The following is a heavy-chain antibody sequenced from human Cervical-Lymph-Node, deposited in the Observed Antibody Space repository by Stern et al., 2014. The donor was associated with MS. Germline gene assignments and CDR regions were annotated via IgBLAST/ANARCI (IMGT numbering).Heavy chain of an antibody. CDR2: FDRENGEK. J-gene: IGHJ4*02. Sequence: VQLVESGAEVKKPGASVKVSCKVSGYSLTELSMHWVRQAPGEGLEWMGGFDRENGEKMYAEPFQGRLTMTEDTSTDTAYMELSTLRSDDTAVYYCTTVLGVRNFEYWGQGTLVTVSS. CDR3: TTVLGVRNFEY. CDR1: GYSLTELS. V-gene: IGHV1-24*01.